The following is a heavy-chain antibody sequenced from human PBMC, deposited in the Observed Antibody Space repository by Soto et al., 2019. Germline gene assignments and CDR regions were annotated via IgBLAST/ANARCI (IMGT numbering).Heavy chain of an antibody. CDR1: GYTFSDFL. J-gene: IGHJ4*02. Sequence: VQLVESGGGLVQPGGSLRLSCAASGYTFSDFLMHWVRQVPGKGLVWVSRINSDGSTTDYADSVKGRFTISRDNAKNTLYLQMNNLRAEDPAVYYCARDGWAVAENWGRGTLVTVSS. D-gene: IGHD6-19*01. CDR3: ARDGWAVAEN. CDR2: INSDGSTT. V-gene: IGHV3-74*01.